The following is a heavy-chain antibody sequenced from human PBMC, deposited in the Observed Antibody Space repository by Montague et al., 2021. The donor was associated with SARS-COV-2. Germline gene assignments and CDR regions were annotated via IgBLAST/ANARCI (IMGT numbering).Heavy chain of an antibody. V-gene: IGHV4-39*01. D-gene: IGHD2-8*01. J-gene: IGHJ4*02. CDR1: GGSISSPDYY. Sequence: SETLSLTCTVSGGSISSPDYYWGWIRQSPGQGLVWLGSISYTGRTYYTPSLRSRVSFSMDTSKNHFSLSLSSVTVADTAVYFCARQLPSYCATIKWYPYYFEVWGQGALVTVSS. CDR3: ARQLPSYCATIKWYPYYFEV. CDR2: ISYTGRT.